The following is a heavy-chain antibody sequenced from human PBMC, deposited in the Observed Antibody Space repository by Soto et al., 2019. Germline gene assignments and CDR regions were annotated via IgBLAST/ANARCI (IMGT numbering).Heavy chain of an antibody. CDR3: VGAAPGD. J-gene: IGHJ4*02. Sequence: EVQLVETGGGLMQPGGSLRLSCAASGFIVSNKHMGWVSQAPGKGLESVSILYTDDRTYYADSVKGRFTISRDNSKNTVSLQMNGLRDEDTAMYYCVGAAPGDWGQGTPVTVSS. D-gene: IGHD3-16*01. CDR1: GFIVSNKH. CDR2: LYTDDRT. V-gene: IGHV3-53*05.